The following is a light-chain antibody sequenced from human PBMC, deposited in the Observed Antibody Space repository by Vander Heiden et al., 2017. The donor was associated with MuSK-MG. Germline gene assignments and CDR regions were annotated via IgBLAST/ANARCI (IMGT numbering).Light chain of an antibody. J-gene: IGKJ5*01. V-gene: IGKV2-40*01. Sequence: DIVMTQTPLSLPVTPGEPASISCRSSQSLLDSDDGNTYLDWYLQKPGQSPQLLIYTRSYRASGVPDRFSGCGSGTDFTLKIIMMEVEDVGVYFSSLRIASPITFGQGTRLXIK. CDR2: TRS. CDR3: SLRIASPIT. CDR1: QSLLDSDDGNTY.